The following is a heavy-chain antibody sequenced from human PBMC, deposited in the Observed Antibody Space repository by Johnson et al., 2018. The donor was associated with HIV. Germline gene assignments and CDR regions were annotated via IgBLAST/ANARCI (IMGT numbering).Heavy chain of an antibody. CDR2: VSGSGTST. CDR1: GFTFSSYA. J-gene: IGHJ3*02. V-gene: IGHV3-23*04. Sequence: VQLVESGEGLIQIGGSLRLSCAASGFTFSSYAMSWVRQAPGKGLEWVSAVSGSGTSTYYADSVKGRFTISRDNSKNTLYLQMNSLRAEDTAVYYCARARGKRVLQDGAFDIWGQGTMVTVSS. CDR3: ARARGKRVLQDGAFDI. D-gene: IGHD5-24*01.